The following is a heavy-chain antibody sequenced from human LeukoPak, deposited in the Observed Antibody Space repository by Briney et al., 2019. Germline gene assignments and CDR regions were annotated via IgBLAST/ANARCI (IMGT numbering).Heavy chain of an antibody. CDR2: INNDGSAT. V-gene: IGHV3-74*01. D-gene: IGHD1-1*01. CDR1: GFTFSSRW. J-gene: IGHJ1*01. CDR3: ARHYQLVC. Sequence: PGGSLRLSCAVSGFTFSSRWMFWVRQVPGKGLEWVSQINNDGSATTYADSVKGRYTISRDNAKNTLYLQMNSLRAEDTAVYFCARHYQLVCWGQGTLVIVSS.